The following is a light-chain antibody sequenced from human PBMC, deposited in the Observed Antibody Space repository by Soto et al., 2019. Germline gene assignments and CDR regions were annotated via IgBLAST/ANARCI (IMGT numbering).Light chain of an antibody. CDR2: DVS. V-gene: IGKV3-11*01. CDR3: QQYNSWPLT. J-gene: IGKJ4*01. Sequence: EIVLTQSPGTLSLSPGERATLSCRASQSVSSYLAWYQQKPGQAPRLLIYDVSNRATGIPARFSGSGSGTDFTLTISSLQSEDFAVYYCQQYNSWPLTFGGGTKVAIK. CDR1: QSVSSY.